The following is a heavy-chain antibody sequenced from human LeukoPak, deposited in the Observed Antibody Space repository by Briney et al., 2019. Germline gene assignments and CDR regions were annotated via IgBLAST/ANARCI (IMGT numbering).Heavy chain of an antibody. V-gene: IGHV4-61*01. CDR3: ARDSRGYLDY. CDR2: IYYSGST. Sequence: SETLSLTCTVSGGSVSSGSYYWSWIRQPPEKGLEWIGYIYYSGSTNYNPSLKSRVTISVDTSKNQFSLKLSSATAADTAVYYYARDSRGYLDYWGQGTLVTVSS. CDR1: GGSVSSGSYY. J-gene: IGHJ4*02.